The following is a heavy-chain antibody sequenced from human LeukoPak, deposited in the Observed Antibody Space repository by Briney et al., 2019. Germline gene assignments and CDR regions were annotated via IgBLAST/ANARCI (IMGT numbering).Heavy chain of an antibody. D-gene: IGHD4-17*01. J-gene: IGHJ4*02. CDR3: ARGFRDYGDYVLVY. V-gene: IGHV4-30-4*07. CDR1: GGSISSGPYS. Sequence: SETLSLTCTVSGGSISSGPYSWAWIRQPLGKGLEWIGYIYHSGSASYNPSLMSRLTISVDTSKNQFSLKLSSETAADTAVYYCARGFRDYGDYVLVYWGQGTLVTVSS. CDR2: IYHSGSA.